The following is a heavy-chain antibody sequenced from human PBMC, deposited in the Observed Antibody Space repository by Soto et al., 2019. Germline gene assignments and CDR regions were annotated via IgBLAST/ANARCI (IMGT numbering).Heavy chain of an antibody. D-gene: IGHD3-22*01. CDR3: ASRYDSSDY. Sequence: QVQLVQSGAEVKKPGSSVKVSCKASGGTFSTYTISWVRQAPGQGLEWMGRIIPILGIANYAQKFQGRVTISADKSTSTAYMELSSLRSEDTAVYYCASRYDSSDYWGQGTLVTVSS. CDR1: GGTFSTYT. J-gene: IGHJ4*02. CDR2: IIPILGIA. V-gene: IGHV1-69*02.